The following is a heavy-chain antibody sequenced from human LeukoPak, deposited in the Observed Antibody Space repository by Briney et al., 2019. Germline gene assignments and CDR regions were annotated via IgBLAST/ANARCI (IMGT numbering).Heavy chain of an antibody. J-gene: IGHJ1*01. CDR1: GFTLSSYE. D-gene: IGHD6-19*01. CDR2: IDYDGGSG. CDR3: TRNSGWYGLS. V-gene: IGHV3-23*01. Sequence: GGSLRLSCTVSGFTLSSYEMSWIRQAPGKGLEWVSSIDYDGGSGHYADSVKGRFTISRDNSNNTLFLHLNSPRGEDTAVYYCTRNSGWYGLSWGQGTLVTVSS.